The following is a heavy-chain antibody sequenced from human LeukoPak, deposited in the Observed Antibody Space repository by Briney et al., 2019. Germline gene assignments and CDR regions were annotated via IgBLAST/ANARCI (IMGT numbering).Heavy chain of an antibody. Sequence: PGGSLRLSCAASGFPFSSSWVHWVRQAPGKGLEWVSRISGDGGSTEYADSVKGRFAISRDNAKNTLYLQMNSLRAEDTAVYYCAARFRDGLDIWGQGTMVTVSS. CDR2: ISGDGGST. CDR3: AARFRDGLDI. CDR1: GFPFSSSW. J-gene: IGHJ3*02. V-gene: IGHV3-74*01.